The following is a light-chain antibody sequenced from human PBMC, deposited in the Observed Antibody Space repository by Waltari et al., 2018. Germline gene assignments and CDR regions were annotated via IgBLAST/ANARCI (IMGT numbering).Light chain of an antibody. CDR1: QGVASSS. V-gene: IGKV3-20*01. Sequence: ASQGVASSSLEWYQQKLGQAPRLLIDGTSTRATGIPDRFSGSGSGTDFTLTISRLEPEDFAVYYCQQYDGEVVTFGGGTKVEI. CDR3: QQYDGEVVT. J-gene: IGKJ4*01. CDR2: GTS.